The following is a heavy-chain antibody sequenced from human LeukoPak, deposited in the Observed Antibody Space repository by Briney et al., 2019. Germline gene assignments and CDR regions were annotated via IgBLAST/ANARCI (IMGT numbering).Heavy chain of an antibody. CDR1: GYTFTGYY. V-gene: IGHV1-2*02. Sequence: ASVKVSCKASGYTFTGYYMHWVRQAPGQGLEWMGWINPNSGGTNYAQKFQGRVTMTRDTPISTAYMELSRLRSDDTAVYYCAGAGGYLHYMDVWGKGTTVTISS. D-gene: IGHD5-12*01. CDR3: AGAGGYLHYMDV. J-gene: IGHJ6*03. CDR2: INPNSGGT.